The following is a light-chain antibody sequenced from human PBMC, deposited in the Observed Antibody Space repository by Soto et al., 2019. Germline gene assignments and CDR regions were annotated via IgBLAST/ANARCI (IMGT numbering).Light chain of an antibody. J-gene: IGKJ1*01. CDR2: GAS. CDR3: QQYDNWPWT. CDR1: QSISST. Sequence: EIVMTQSPATLSVSPGGRATLSCRASQSISSTLSWYQQKPGQAPRLLIYGASRRATGFPARFSGSGSGTDFTLTISKLQSEDFAVYYCQQYDNWPWTFGQGTKVDIK. V-gene: IGKV3-15*01.